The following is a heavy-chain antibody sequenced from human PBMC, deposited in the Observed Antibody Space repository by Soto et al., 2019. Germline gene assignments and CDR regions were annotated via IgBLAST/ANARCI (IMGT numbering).Heavy chain of an antibody. D-gene: IGHD4-17*01. V-gene: IGHV4-39*01. CDR2: IYYSGST. Sequence: PSETLSLTCTVSGGSISSSSYYWGWIRQPPGKGLEWIGSIYYSGSTYYNPSLKSRVTISVDTSKNQFSLKLSSVTAADTAVYYCARHEGTVGYYCYGMDVWGQGTTVAVSS. CDR1: GGSISSSSYY. J-gene: IGHJ6*02. CDR3: ARHEGTVGYYCYGMDV.